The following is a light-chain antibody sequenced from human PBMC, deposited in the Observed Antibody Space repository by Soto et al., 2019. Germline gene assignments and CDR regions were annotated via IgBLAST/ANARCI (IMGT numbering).Light chain of an antibody. CDR2: EVS. CDR1: SSDVGGYNY. J-gene: IGLJ1*01. Sequence: QSALIQPASVSGSPGQSITISCSGTSSDVGGYNYVSWYQQHPGKAPKVMIYEVSNRPSGVSNRFSGSKSGNTASLTISGLQAEDEGDYYCCSYAGSYTYVFGTGTKLTVL. V-gene: IGLV2-14*01. CDR3: CSYAGSYTYV.